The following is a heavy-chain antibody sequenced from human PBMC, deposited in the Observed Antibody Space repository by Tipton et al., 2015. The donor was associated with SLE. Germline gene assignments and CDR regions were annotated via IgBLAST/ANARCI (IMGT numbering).Heavy chain of an antibody. D-gene: IGHD6-13*01. J-gene: IGHJ4*02. CDR2: INPNSGGT. V-gene: IGHV1-2*02. Sequence: QVQLVQSGPEVKKPGASVKVSCKASGYTFTGYYMHWVRQAPGQGLEWMGWINPNSGGTTYAQKFQGRVPMTRDKSISTAYMELSRLRSDDPAVYYCARARRIAAAGDYWGQGTLVTVSS. CDR3: ARARRIAAAGDY. CDR1: GYTFTGYY.